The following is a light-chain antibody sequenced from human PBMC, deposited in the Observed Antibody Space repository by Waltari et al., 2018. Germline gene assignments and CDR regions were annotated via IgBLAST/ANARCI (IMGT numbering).Light chain of an antibody. CDR1: DLGDKY. V-gene: IGLV3-1*01. CDR3: QAWDSSAAGV. Sequence: SYELTQPPSVSVSPGQTATITCSGDDLGDKYVCWYQQKPGQSPVLVIYQDSWRPSGIPERFSGSNSGNTATLTISGTQAMDEADYYCQAWDSSAAGVFGPGTKVTVL. CDR2: QDS. J-gene: IGLJ1*01.